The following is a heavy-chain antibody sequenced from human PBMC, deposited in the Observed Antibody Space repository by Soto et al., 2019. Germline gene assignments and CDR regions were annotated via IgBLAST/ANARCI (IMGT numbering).Heavy chain of an antibody. J-gene: IGHJ5*02. CDR3: ARAGYSNWFDP. Sequence: SETLSLTCTVSGGSISSSSYYWGWIRQPPGKGLEWIGSIYYSGSTYYNPSLKSRVTISVDTSKNQFSLKLSSVTSADTAVYYCARAGYSNWFDPWGQGTLVTVSS. CDR2: IYYSGST. V-gene: IGHV4-39*07. CDR1: GGSISSSSYY. D-gene: IGHD5-18*01.